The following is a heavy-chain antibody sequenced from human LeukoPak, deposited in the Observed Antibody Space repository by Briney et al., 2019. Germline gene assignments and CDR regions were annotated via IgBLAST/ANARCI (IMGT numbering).Heavy chain of an antibody. D-gene: IGHD3-22*01. CDR1: GYTFTGYY. Sequence: ASVKVSCKASGYTFTGYYMHWVRQAPGQGLEWMGRINPNSGGTNYAQKFQGRVTMTRDTSISTAYMELSRLRSDDTAVYYCARHPHYNSSGYYYVLGDYWGQGTLVTVSS. V-gene: IGHV1-2*06. J-gene: IGHJ4*02. CDR2: INPNSGGT. CDR3: ARHPHYNSSGYYYVLGDY.